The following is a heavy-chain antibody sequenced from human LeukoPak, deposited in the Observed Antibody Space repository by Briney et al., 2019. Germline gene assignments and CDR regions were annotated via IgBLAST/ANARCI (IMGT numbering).Heavy chain of an antibody. V-gene: IGHV3-23*01. D-gene: IGHD1-26*01. Sequence: GGSLRVSCAASGFTFRNYAMAWVRQAPGKGLEWVSGISAGGTRTYYADSVKGRFTISRDNAKNSLYLQMNSLRAEDTAVYYCATVVGAPPRPEYFQHWGQGTLVTVSS. CDR3: ATVVGAPPRPEYFQH. CDR2: ISAGGTRT. J-gene: IGHJ1*01. CDR1: GFTFRNYA.